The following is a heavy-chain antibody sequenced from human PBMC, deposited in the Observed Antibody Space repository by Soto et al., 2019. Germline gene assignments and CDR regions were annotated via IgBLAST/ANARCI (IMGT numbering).Heavy chain of an antibody. J-gene: IGHJ4*02. CDR3: ARPPYSASYYYFDQ. D-gene: IGHD1-26*01. V-gene: IGHV5-51*01. Sequence: GESLKISCKASGYSFTSYWIGWVRQMPGKGLEWMGIIYPGDSDTIYSPSFQGQVTISADKSISTAYLQWNSLKASDTAMNYCARPPYSASYYYFDQWGQGTPVTVSS. CDR1: GYSFTSYW. CDR2: IYPGDSDT.